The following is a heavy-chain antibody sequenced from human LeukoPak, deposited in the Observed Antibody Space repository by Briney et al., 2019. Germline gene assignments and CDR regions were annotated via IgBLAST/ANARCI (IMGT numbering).Heavy chain of an antibody. Sequence: GASVKVSCKASGYTFTSYGISWVRQAPGQGLEWMGWISAYNGNTNYAQELQGRVTMTTDTSTSTAYMELRSLRSDDTAVYYCARANYDFWSGYSFDYWGQGTQVTVSS. CDR1: GYTFTSYG. V-gene: IGHV1-18*01. J-gene: IGHJ4*02. CDR3: ARANYDFWSGYSFDY. D-gene: IGHD3-3*01. CDR2: ISAYNGNT.